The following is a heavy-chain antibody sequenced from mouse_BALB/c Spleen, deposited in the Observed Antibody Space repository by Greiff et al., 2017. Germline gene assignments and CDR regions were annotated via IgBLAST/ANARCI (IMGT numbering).Heavy chain of an antibody. J-gene: IGHJ2*01. V-gene: IGHV1-15*01. Sequence: VKLQQSGAELVRPGASVTLSCKASGYTFTDYEMHWVKETPVHGLEWIGAIDPETGGTAYNQKFKGKATLTADKSSSTAYMELRSLTSEDSAVYYCTRDGNYKGSYYFDYWGQGTTLTVSS. CDR2: IDPETGGT. CDR1: GYTFTDYE. D-gene: IGHD2-1*01. CDR3: TRDGNYKGSYYFDY.